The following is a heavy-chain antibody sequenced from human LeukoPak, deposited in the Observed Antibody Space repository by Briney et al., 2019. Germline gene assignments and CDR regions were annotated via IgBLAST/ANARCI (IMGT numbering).Heavy chain of an antibody. CDR3: ARGLGSPDYDFWSGYLPYYFDY. D-gene: IGHD3-3*01. CDR2: INPNSGGT. CDR1: GYSFTTHY. V-gene: IGHV1-2*02. Sequence: GASVKVSCRASGYSFTTHYIHWIRQAPGQGLEWMGWINPNSGGTNYAQKFQGRVTMTRDTSISTAYMELSRLRSDDTAVYYCARGLGSPDYDFWSGYLPYYFDYWGQGTLVTVSS. J-gene: IGHJ4*02.